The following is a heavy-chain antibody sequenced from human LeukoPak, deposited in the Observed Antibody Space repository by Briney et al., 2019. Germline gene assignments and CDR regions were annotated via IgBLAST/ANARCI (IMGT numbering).Heavy chain of an antibody. CDR2: ISYDGSNK. CDR1: GFTFSSYG. D-gene: IGHD3-10*01. Sequence: GRSLRLSCAASGFTFSSYGMHWVRQAPGKGLEWVAVISYDGSNKYYADSVKGRFTISRDNSKNTLYLQMNSLRAEDTAVYYCAKDREPVIWFGELTLDYWGQGTLVTVSS. V-gene: IGHV3-30*18. J-gene: IGHJ4*02. CDR3: AKDREPVIWFGELTLDY.